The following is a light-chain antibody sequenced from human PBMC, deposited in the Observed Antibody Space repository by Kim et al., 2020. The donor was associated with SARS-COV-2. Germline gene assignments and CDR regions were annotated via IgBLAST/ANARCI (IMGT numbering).Light chain of an antibody. CDR1: NLGVKD. CDR2: HDS. J-gene: IGLJ1*01. Sequence: PGQTASITSTGYNLGVKDVSWYQQKPGESPVVVIYHDSQRPSGIPNRFSRSNSGNTATLTISGTQARDETDYYCQAWDSSTHNYVFGAGTKVTVL. V-gene: IGLV3-1*01. CDR3: QAWDSSTHNYV.